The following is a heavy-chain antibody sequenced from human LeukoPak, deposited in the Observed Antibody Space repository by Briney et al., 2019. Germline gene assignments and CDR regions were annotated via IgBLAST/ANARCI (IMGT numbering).Heavy chain of an antibody. CDR2: IYYSGST. Sequence: SETLSLTCTVSGGSISSSSYYWGWIRQPPGKGLEWIGSIYYSGSTYYNPSLKSRVTISVDTSKNQFSLKLSSVTAADTAVYCCARVGIAAAGYFDYWGQGTMVTVSS. CDR3: ARVGIAAAGYFDY. J-gene: IGHJ4*02. V-gene: IGHV4-39*07. CDR1: GGSISSSSYY. D-gene: IGHD6-13*01.